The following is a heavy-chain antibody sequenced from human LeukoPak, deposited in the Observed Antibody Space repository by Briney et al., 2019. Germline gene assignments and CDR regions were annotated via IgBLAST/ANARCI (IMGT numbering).Heavy chain of an antibody. J-gene: IGHJ6*03. Sequence: SVKVSYKASGGTFSSYAISWVRQAPGQGLEWMGGIIPIFGTANYAQKFQGRVTITTDESTSTAYMELSSLRSEDTAVYYCAGEYSSSWYGSWYYYMDVWGKGTTVTVSS. CDR3: AGEYSSSWYGSWYYYMDV. CDR2: IIPIFGTA. V-gene: IGHV1-69*05. D-gene: IGHD6-13*01. CDR1: GGTFSSYA.